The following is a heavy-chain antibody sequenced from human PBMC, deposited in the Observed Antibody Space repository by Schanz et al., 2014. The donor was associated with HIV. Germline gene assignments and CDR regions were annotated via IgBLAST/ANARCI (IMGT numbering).Heavy chain of an antibody. J-gene: IGHJ4*02. CDR3: AKVAIHSSGWLPFDY. CDR1: GFSFSNFW. V-gene: IGHV3-7*03. CDR2: IKQDESEK. D-gene: IGHD6-19*01. Sequence: EVQLLDSGGGLVQPGGSLRLSCAASGFSFSNFWVTWVRQAPGKRLEWVANIKQDESEKYYADSVKGRFTISRDNSKNTLYLQMNSLGAEDTAVYYCAKVAIHSSGWLPFDYWGQGTLVTVSS.